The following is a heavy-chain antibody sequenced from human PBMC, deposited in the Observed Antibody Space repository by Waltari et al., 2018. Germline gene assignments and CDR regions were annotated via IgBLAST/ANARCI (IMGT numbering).Heavy chain of an antibody. J-gene: IGHJ4*02. V-gene: IGHV3-23*01. D-gene: IGHD1-26*01. CDR1: GFTFSSYA. Sequence: EVQLLESGGGLVQPGGSLRLSCASSGFTFSSYAMSWVRQAPGKGLEWVSAISGSGGSTYYADSVKGRFTISRDNSKNTLYLQMNSLRAEDTAVYYCAKRRYSGSYPDYWGQGTLVTVSS. CDR3: AKRRYSGSYPDY. CDR2: ISGSGGST.